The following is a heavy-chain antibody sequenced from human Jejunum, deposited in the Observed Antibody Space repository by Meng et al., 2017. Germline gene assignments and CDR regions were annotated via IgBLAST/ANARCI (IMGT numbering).Heavy chain of an antibody. J-gene: IGHJ4*02. Sequence: QITLKESGPSRVKPTQTLALTCTFPGFSLSTSGVGVGWIRHSTGKALDWLAVIYWDNDKHYSPSLKNRLTIYKDTSKNEVVLTMTNKDPVDTATYYCEHRRISCSPWDGGDFDYWGQGTLVTVSS. CDR2: IYWDNDK. D-gene: IGHD2-15*01. CDR1: GFSLSTSGVG. CDR3: EHRRISCSPWDGGDFDY. V-gene: IGHV2-5*02.